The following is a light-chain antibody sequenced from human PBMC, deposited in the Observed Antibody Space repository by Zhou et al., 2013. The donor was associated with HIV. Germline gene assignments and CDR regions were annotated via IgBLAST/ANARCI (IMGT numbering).Light chain of an antibody. CDR2: EVT. Sequence: QSALTQPPSASGTPGQSVTISCTGTSSDVGGYNYVAWYQQHPGKVPKIMIYEVTKRPSGVPDRFSGSKPGNTASLTVSGLQAEDEAEYYCGSYAGSSNWIFGGGTKLTVL. CDR1: SSDVGGYNY. CDR3: GSYAGSSNWI. V-gene: IGLV2-8*01. J-gene: IGLJ2*01.